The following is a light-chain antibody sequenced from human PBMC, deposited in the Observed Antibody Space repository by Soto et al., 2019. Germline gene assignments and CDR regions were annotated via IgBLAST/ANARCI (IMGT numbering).Light chain of an antibody. CDR3: QSYDSSLSASVV. J-gene: IGLJ2*01. CDR2: GNS. CDR1: SSNIGAGYD. V-gene: IGLV1-40*01. Sequence: QPVLTQPPSVSGAPGQRVTISCTGSSSNIGAGYDVHWYQQLPGTAPKLLIYGNSNRPSGVPDRFSGSKSGTSASPAITGLQAEDEADYYCQSYDSSLSASVVFGGGTKLT.